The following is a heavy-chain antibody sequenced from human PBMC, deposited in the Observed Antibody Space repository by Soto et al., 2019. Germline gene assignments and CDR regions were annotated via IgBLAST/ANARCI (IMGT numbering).Heavy chain of an antibody. CDR3: GKVVYDRSAYLDS. CDR2: INPSGGST. CDR1: GYRFTDYY. Sequence: QVQLVQSGAEVKKPGASVKVSCKASGYRFTDYYMHWVRQAPGQGLEWMGKINPSGGSTRYAQKFQGGVTMTRNTSTSTVYMELSSLRSEDTAIYYCGKVVYDRSAYLDSWGQGTLVTVSP. J-gene: IGHJ5*01. V-gene: IGHV1-46*03. D-gene: IGHD3-16*01.